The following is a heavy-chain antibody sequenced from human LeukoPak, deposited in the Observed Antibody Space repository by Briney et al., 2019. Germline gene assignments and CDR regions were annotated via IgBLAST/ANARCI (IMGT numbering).Heavy chain of an antibody. CDR2: INHSGST. CDR3: ARGFLDIVELDY. J-gene: IGHJ4*02. CDR1: SGSISSSSYY. V-gene: IGHV4-39*07. Sequence: PSETLSLTCTVSSGSISSSSYYWGWIRQPPGKGLEWIGEINHSGSTNYNPSLKSRVTISVDTSKNQFSLKLSSVTAADTAVYYCARGFLDIVELDYWGQGTLVTVSS. D-gene: IGHD5-12*01.